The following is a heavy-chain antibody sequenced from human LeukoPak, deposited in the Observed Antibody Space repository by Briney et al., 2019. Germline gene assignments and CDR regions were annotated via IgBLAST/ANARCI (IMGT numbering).Heavy chain of an antibody. Sequence: SETLSLTCTVSGGSISSSSYYWGWIRQPPGKGLEWIGSIYYSGSTNYNPSLKSRVTISVDTSKNQFSLKLSSVTAADTAVYYCARLYDYGDCFDYWGQGTLVTVSS. D-gene: IGHD4-17*01. CDR1: GGSISSSSYY. V-gene: IGHV4-39*01. CDR2: IYYSGST. CDR3: ARLYDYGDCFDY. J-gene: IGHJ4*02.